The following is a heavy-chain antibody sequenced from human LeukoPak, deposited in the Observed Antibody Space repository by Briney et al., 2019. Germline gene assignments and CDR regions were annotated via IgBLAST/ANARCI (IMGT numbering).Heavy chain of an antibody. V-gene: IGHV3-48*03. CDR2: ISSSGSTI. D-gene: IGHD3-10*01. J-gene: IGHJ3*02. CDR3: ARGGDYGSGSYAFDI. CDR1: GFTFSSYE. Sequence: GGSLRLSCAAPGFTFSSYEMNWVRQAPGKGLEWVSYISSSGSTIYYADSVKGRFTISRDNAKNSLYLQMNSLRAEDTAVYYCARGGDYGSGSYAFDIWGQGTMVTVSS.